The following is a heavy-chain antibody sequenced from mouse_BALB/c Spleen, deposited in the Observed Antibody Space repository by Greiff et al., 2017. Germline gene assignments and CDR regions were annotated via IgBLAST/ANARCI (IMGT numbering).Heavy chain of an antibody. D-gene: IGHD1-1*01. V-gene: IGHV14-3*02. CDR1: GFNIKDTY. CDR3: ALYYGSSYHAMDY. Sequence: VQLQQSGAELVKPGASVKLSCTASGFNIKDTYMHWVKQRPEQGLEWIGRIDPANGNTKYDPKFQGKATITADTSSNTAYLQLSSLTSEDTAVYYCALYYGSSYHAMDYWGQGTSVTVSS. J-gene: IGHJ4*01. CDR2: IDPANGNT.